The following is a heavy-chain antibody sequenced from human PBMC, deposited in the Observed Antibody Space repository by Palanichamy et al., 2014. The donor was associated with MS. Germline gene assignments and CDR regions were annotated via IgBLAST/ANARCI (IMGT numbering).Heavy chain of an antibody. V-gene: IGHV1-18*01. CDR3: ARVHGYDFWSGYQNWFDP. CDR2: IGAYNGNT. Sequence: GAEVKKPGASVKVSCKASGYTFTSYGISWVRQAPGQGLEWMGWIGAYNGNTNYAQKLQGRVTMTTDTSTSTAYMELRSLRSDDTAVYYCARVHGYDFWSGYQNWFDPWGQGTLVTVSS. D-gene: IGHD3-3*01. J-gene: IGHJ5*02. CDR1: GYTFTSYG.